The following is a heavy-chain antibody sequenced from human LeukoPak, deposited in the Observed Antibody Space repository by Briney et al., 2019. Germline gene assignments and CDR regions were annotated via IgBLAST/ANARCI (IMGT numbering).Heavy chain of an antibody. CDR3: AKDRETTASGTFDY. CDR2: ISDDGRHK. D-gene: IGHD6-13*01. CDR1: GFTFNNYG. J-gene: IGHJ4*02. Sequence: GSLRLSCAASGFTFNNYGIHYVRQAPGKGLEWVAVISDDGRHKNYADSVKGRFTISRDNSNNTLYLQMNSLRVEDTGVYYCAKDRETTASGTFDYWGQGTLVTVSS. V-gene: IGHV3-30*18.